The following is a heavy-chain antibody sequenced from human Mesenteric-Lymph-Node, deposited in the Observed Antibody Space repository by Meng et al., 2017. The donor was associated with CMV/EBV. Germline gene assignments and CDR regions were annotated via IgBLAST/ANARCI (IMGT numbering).Heavy chain of an antibody. CDR2: ISSSGSTI. V-gene: IGHV3-48*03. CDR1: GFTFSSYE. J-gene: IGHJ6*02. Sequence: GESLKISCAASGFTFSSYEMNWVRQAPGKGLEWVSYISSSGSTIYYADSVKGRFTISRDNAKNSLYLQMNSLRAEDTAVYYCARGSYCSSTSCYDPSGAYYYGMDVWGQGTTVTFSS. D-gene: IGHD2-2*01. CDR3: ARGSYCSSTSCYDPSGAYYYGMDV.